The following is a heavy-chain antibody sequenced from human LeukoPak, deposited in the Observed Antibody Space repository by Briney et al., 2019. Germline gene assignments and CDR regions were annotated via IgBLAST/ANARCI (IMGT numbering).Heavy chain of an antibody. CDR1: GYTFTSYA. J-gene: IGHJ4*02. CDR2: INAGNGNT. D-gene: IGHD5-18*01. CDR3: ARGDFLRGYSYGWDY. V-gene: IGHV1-3*03. Sequence: VASVKVSCKASGYTFTSYAMHWVRQAPGQRLEWMGWINAGNGNTKYSQEFQGRVTITRDTSASTAYMELSSLRSEDMAVYYCARGDFLRGYSYGWDYWGQGTLVTVSS.